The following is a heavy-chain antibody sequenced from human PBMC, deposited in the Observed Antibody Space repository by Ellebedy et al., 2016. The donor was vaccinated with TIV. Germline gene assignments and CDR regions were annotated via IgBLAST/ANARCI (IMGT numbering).Heavy chain of an antibody. CDR3: ARGRRAARRAYDAFDI. V-gene: IGHV1-69*13. CDR2: IIPIFGTA. J-gene: IGHJ3*02. D-gene: IGHD6-6*01. CDR1: GGTFSSYA. Sequence: ASVKVSCKASGGTFSSYAISWVRQAPGQGLEWMGGIIPIFGTANYAQKFQGRVTITADESTSTAYMELSSLRSEDTAVYYCARGRRAARRAYDAFDIWGQGTMVTVSS.